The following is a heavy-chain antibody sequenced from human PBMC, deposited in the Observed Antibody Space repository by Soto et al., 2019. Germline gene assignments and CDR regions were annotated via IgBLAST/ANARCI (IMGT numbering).Heavy chain of an antibody. CDR2: IYYSGST. CDR1: GGSISSGDYY. Sequence: SETLSLTCTVSGGSISSGDYYWSWIRQPPGKGLEWIGYIYYSGSTYYNPSLKSRVTISVDTSKNQFSLKLSSVTAADTAVYYCARGTYYDFWSGYYVRVPGSYGMDVWGLGTTVTVSS. J-gene: IGHJ6*02. V-gene: IGHV4-30-4*01. D-gene: IGHD3-3*01. CDR3: ARGTYYDFWSGYYVRVPGSYGMDV.